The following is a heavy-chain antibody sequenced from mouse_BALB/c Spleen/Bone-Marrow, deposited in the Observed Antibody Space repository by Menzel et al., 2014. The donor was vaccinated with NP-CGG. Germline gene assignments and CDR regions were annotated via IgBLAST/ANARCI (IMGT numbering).Heavy chain of an antibody. Sequence: EVKLEESGGGLVKPGGSLKLSCAASGFTFSSYTTSWVRQTPEKRLEWVATISSGGSYTYYPDSVKGRFTISRDNAKNTLYLQMSSLKSEDTAMYYCTRDPFYYGSSYAMDYWGQGTSVTVSS. CDR1: GFTFSSYT. D-gene: IGHD1-1*01. CDR3: TRDPFYYGSSYAMDY. CDR2: ISSGGSYT. V-gene: IGHV5-6-4*01. J-gene: IGHJ4*01.